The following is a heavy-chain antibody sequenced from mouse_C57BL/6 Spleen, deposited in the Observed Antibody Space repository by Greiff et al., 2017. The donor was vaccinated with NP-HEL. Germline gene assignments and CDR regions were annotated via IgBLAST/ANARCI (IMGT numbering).Heavy chain of an antibody. V-gene: IGHV1-82*01. J-gene: IGHJ3*01. CDR3: ARSETTVVAPFAY. CDR1: GYAFSSSW. Sequence: VQLQQSGPELVKPGASVKISCKASGYAFSSSWMNWVKQRPGKGLEWIGRIYPGDGDTNYNGKFKVKATLTADKSSSTAYMQLSSLTSEDSAVYFCARSETTVVAPFAYWGQGTLVTVSA. D-gene: IGHD1-1*01. CDR2: IYPGDGDT.